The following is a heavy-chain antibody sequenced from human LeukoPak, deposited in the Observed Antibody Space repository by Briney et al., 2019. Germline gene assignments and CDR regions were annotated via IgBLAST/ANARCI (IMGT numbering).Heavy chain of an antibody. V-gene: IGHV4-4*07. CDR2: IYTSGST. CDR3: ARVHAAIFGVVISPGWFDP. J-gene: IGHJ5*02. D-gene: IGHD3-3*01. Sequence: SETLSLTCTVSGYSISSGYYWSWIRQPAGKGLEWIGRIYTSGSTNYNPSLKSRVTMSVDTSKNQFSLKLSSVTAADTAVYYCARVHAAIFGVVISPGWFDPWGQGTLVTVSS. CDR1: GYSISSGYY.